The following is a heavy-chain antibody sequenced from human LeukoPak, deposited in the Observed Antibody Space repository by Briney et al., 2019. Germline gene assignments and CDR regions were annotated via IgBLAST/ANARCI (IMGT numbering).Heavy chain of an antibody. CDR1: GGTFSSYA. V-gene: IGHV1-69*13. CDR2: IIPIFGTA. D-gene: IGHD2-8*01. CDR3: ARGKVLYKRYYYYMDV. Sequence: SVKVSCKASGGTFSSYAISWVRQAPGQGLEWMGGIIPIFGTANYAQKFQGRVTITADESTSTAYMELSSLRSEDTAAYYCARGKVLYKRYYYYMDVWGKGTTVIVSS. J-gene: IGHJ6*03.